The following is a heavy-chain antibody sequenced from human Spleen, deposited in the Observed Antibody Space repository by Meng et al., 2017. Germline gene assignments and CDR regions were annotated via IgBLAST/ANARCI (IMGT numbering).Heavy chain of an antibody. J-gene: IGHJ4*02. CDR2: ISSSGSTI. D-gene: IGHD2-2*01. V-gene: IGHV3-48*04. CDR1: GFTFSSYA. CDR3: ARPSGADCSSTSCPFDY. Sequence: GGSLRLSCAASGFTFSSYAMHWVRQAPGKGLEWVSYISSSGSTIYYADSVKGRFTISRDNAKNSLYLQMNSLRAEDTAVYYCARPSGADCSSTSCPFDYWGQGTLVTVSS.